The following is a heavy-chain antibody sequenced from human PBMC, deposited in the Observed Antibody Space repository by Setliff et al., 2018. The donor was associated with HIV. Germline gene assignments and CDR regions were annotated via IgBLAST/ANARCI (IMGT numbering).Heavy chain of an antibody. Sequence: SCKTSGYTLSSYTMHWVRQAPGKGLEWVSYITGAGSGIDYADSVKGRFTVSRDNAKNSLFLQMNNLTVDDTGLYFCARDLWGAYNGYLHYWGRGTLVTVSS. V-gene: IGHV3-48*04. CDR3: ARDLWGAYNGYLHY. D-gene: IGHD1-20*01. CDR2: ITGAGSGI. CDR1: GYTLSSYT. J-gene: IGHJ4*02.